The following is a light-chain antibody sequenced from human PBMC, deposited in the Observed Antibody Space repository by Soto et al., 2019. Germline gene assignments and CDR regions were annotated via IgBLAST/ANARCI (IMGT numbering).Light chain of an antibody. CDR2: DVS. J-gene: IGLJ3*02. V-gene: IGLV2-14*01. CDR1: SSDVGTYNY. CDR3: GSYTTSNTQV. Sequence: QSALTQPASVSGSPGQSITISCTGTSSDVGTYNYVSWYQHRPGKAPKLMIYDVSYRPSGVSNRFSGSKSANTASLTISGLQAEDEADYYCGSYTTSNTQVFGGGTKLTIL.